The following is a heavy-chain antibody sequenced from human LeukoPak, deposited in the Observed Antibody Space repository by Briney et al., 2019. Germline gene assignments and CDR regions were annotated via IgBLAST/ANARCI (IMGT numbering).Heavy chain of an antibody. CDR3: ATDISTSPDAFDI. CDR2: ISWNSGSI. J-gene: IGHJ3*02. Sequence: GGSLRLSCAASGFTFDDYAMHWVRQAPGKGLEWVSGISWNSGSIGYADSVKGRFTISRDNAKNSLYLQMNSLRAEDTALYYCATDISTSPDAFDIWGQGTMITVSS. CDR1: GFTFDDYA. V-gene: IGHV3-9*01.